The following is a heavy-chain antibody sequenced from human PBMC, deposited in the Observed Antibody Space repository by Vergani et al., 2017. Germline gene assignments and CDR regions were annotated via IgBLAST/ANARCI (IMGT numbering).Heavy chain of an antibody. D-gene: IGHD3-10*01. CDR1: GFTFSSYA. Sequence: QVQLVESGGGVVQPGRSLRLSCAASGFTFSSYAMHWVRQAPGKGLEWVAVISYDGSNKYYADSVKGRFTISRDNSKNTLYLQMNSLRAEDTAVYYCARDGVYYGSGSYWNPFDYWGREPWSPSPQ. V-gene: IGHV3-30-3*01. J-gene: IGHJ4*02. CDR2: ISYDGSNK. CDR3: ARDGVYYGSGSYWNPFDY.